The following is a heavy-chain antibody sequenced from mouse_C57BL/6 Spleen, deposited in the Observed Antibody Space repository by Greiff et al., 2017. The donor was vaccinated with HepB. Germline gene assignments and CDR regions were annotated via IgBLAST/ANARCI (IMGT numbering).Heavy chain of an antibody. D-gene: IGHD1-1*01. CDR2: IRNKANGYTT. V-gene: IGHV7-3*01. CDR1: GFTFTDYY. Sequence: EVKLMESGGGLVQPGGSLSLSCAASGFTFTDYYMSWVRQPPGKALEWLGFIRNKANGYTTEYSASVKGRFTISRDNSQSILYLQMNALRAEDSATYYCARSHYYGSSHPSYAMDYWGQGTSVTVSS. J-gene: IGHJ4*01. CDR3: ARSHYYGSSHPSYAMDY.